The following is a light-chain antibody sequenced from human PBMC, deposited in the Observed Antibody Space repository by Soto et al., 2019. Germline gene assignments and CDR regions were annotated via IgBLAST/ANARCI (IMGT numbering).Light chain of an antibody. V-gene: IGKV3-20*01. J-gene: IGKJ1*01. CDR3: QLYSRTPRWT. Sequence: EIVLTQSPGTLSLSPGERATLSCRASQSVSSSYLAWYQQKPGQAPRLLIYGASSRATGIPDRFSGSGSGTDFTLTISRLEPEDCAVYYCQLYSRTPRWTFGQGTRVEIK. CDR2: GAS. CDR1: QSVSSSY.